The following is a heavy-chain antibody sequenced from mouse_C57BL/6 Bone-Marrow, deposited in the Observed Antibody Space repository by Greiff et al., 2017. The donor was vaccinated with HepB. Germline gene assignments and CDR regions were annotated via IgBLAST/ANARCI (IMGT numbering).Heavy chain of an antibody. CDR3: EVLGNWYFDV. V-gene: IGHV1-64*01. CDR2: IHPNSGST. Sequence: QVQLKQPGAELVKPGASVKLSCKASGYTFTSYWMHWVKQRPGQGLEWIGMIHPNSGSTNYNEKFKSKATLTVDKSSSTAYMQLSSLTSEDSAVYYCEVLGNWYFDVWGTGTTVTVSS. J-gene: IGHJ1*03. CDR1: GYTFTSYW. D-gene: IGHD4-1*01.